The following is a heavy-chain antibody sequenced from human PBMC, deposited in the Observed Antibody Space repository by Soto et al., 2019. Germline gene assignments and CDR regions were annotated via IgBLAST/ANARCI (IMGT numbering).Heavy chain of an antibody. CDR1: GFTFSNAW. CDR3: ARDREQWLVLGHGMDV. J-gene: IGHJ6*02. CDR2: IWYDGSNK. Sequence: GGSLRLSCAASGFTFSNAWINWVRQAPGKGLEWVAGIWYDGSNKYYADSVKGRFTISRDNSKNTLYLQMNSLRAEDTAVYYCARDREQWLVLGHGMDVWGQGTTVTVSS. D-gene: IGHD6-19*01. V-gene: IGHV3-33*08.